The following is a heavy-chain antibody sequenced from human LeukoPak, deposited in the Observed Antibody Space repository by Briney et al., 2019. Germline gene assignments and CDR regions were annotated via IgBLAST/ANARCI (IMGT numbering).Heavy chain of an antibody. CDR2: ISGSGGST. V-gene: IGHV3-23*01. D-gene: IGHD2-2*01. J-gene: IGHJ5*02. Sequence: GGSPRLSCAASGFTFSSYAMSWVRQAPGKGLEWVSAISGSGGSTYYADSVKGRFTISRDNSKNTLYLQMNSLRAEDTAVYYCAKDRIVVVPAAIVPHWFDPWGQGTLVTVSS. CDR1: GFTFSSYA. CDR3: AKDRIVVVPAAIVPHWFDP.